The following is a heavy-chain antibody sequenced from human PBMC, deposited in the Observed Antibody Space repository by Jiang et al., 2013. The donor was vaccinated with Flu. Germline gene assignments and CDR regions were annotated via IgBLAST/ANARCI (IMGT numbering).Heavy chain of an antibody. Sequence: KKPGASVKVSCKASGYTFTNNAMHWVRQAPGHRLEWMGWINVDTGNRKYSQKFQGRVTITSDTSASTVSMELSSLRSEDTAVYYCARDFNWAFDFWGQGTQVTVSS. CDR3: ARDFNWAFDF. D-gene: IGHD7-27*01. CDR2: INVDTGNR. CDR1: GYTFTNNA. V-gene: IGHV1-3*01. J-gene: IGHJ4*02.